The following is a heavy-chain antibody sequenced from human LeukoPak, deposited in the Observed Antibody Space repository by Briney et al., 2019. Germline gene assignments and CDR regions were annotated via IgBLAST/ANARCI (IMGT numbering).Heavy chain of an antibody. Sequence: GGSLRLSCVASGFTLSSYWMNWVRQDSGKGLVWVSRFNSDGSSTSYADSVKGRFTISRDNAKNTLYLQMNSLRAEDTAVYYCAKAGYSSGWYGDPADYWGQGTLVTVSS. D-gene: IGHD6-19*01. CDR1: GFTLSSYW. CDR3: AKAGYSSGWYGDPADY. CDR2: FNSDGSST. J-gene: IGHJ4*02. V-gene: IGHV3-74*01.